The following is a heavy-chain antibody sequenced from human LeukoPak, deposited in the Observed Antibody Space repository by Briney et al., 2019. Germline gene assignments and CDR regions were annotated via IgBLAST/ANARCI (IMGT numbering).Heavy chain of an antibody. CDR2: IYYSGST. CDR1: GVSIGSGDFY. Sequence: PSQTLSLTCTVSGVSIGSGDFYWGWIRQPPGKGLEWIGNIYYSGSTNYNPSLKSRATMSVDTSKNQFSLKLSSVTAADTAVYYCARADLGLWGQGTLVTVSS. CDR3: ARADLGL. V-gene: IGHV4-30-4*08. J-gene: IGHJ4*02.